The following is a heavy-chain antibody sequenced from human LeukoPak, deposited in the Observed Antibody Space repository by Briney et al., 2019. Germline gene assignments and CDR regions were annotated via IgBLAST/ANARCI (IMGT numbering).Heavy chain of an antibody. D-gene: IGHD4-23*01. CDR3: ARITPGGNSGDY. CDR1: GGSISSSSYY. V-gene: IGHV4-39*01. J-gene: IGHJ4*02. Sequence: SETLSLTCTVSGGSISSSSYYWGWIRQPPGKGLEWIGSVYSSGSTYYNPSLKIRVTISVDTSKNQFSLKLTSVTAADTAVYYCARITPGGNSGDYWGQGTLVTVSS. CDR2: VYSSGST.